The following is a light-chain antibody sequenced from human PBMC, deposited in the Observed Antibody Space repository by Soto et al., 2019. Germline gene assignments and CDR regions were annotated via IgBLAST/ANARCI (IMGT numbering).Light chain of an antibody. CDR2: GAS. CDR3: QHYGSSPRT. CDR1: QSVSSSY. V-gene: IGKV3-20*01. Sequence: EIVLTQSPGTLSLSPGEGVTLSCRASQSVSSSYLAWYQQKPGQAPRLLIYGASYRATGIPDRFSGSGSGTDFTLTISRLEPEDIAVYYCQHYGSSPRTFGQGTKVEIK. J-gene: IGKJ1*01.